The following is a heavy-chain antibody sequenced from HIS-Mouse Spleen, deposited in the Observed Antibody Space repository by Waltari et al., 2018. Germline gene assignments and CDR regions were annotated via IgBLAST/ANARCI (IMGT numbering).Heavy chain of an antibody. V-gene: IGHV4-59*12. CDR1: DGSISSYY. J-gene: IGHJ2*01. CDR2: IYYSGST. Sequence: QVQLQESGPGLLKPSETLSLTCTVSDGSISSYYWSWVRPPPGKGLGWLGYIYYSGSTTYNPSLKRRVTISVDTSKNQFSLKLSSVTAADTAVYYCAREIPYSSSWYDWYFDLWGRGTLVTVSS. CDR3: AREIPYSSSWYDWYFDL. D-gene: IGHD6-13*01.